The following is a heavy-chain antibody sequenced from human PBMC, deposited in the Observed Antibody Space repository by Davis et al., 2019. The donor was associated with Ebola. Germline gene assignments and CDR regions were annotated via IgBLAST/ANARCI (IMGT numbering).Heavy chain of an antibody. J-gene: IGHJ6*02. Sequence: GESLKISCATSGFTFSGYGMHWVRQAPGKGLEWVSVIYSGGSTYYADSVKGRFTISRDNSKNTLYLQMNSLRAEDTAVYYCALTTYYYYGMDVWGQGTTVTVSS. CDR1: GFTFSGYG. V-gene: IGHV3-NL1*01. CDR2: IYSGGST. CDR3: ALTTYYYYGMDV. D-gene: IGHD4/OR15-4a*01.